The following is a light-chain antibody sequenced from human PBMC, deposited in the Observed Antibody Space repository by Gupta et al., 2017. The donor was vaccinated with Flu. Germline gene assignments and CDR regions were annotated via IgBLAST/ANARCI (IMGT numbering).Light chain of an antibody. V-gene: IGKV3-11*01. Sequence: PAFLSVSRGERATLSCRASLYIGSYLAWYQQKPGQAPRLLISDASNSAIGIPARFSGSGSGTDFTLTIINLEPEDVAVYYCHQRTNWPKTFGQGTKVEIK. J-gene: IGKJ1*01. CDR1: LYIGSY. CDR3: HQRTNWPKT. CDR2: DAS.